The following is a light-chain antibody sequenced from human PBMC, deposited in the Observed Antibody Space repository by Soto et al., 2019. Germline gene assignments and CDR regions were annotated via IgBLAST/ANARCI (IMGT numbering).Light chain of an antibody. Sequence: QSVLTQPPSVSAAPGQKVTISCSGSSSNIGSNYVSWYQQLPGTAPKVLIYDSDKRPSGIPDRFSGSKSGTSATLGITGLQTGDEADYYCGTWDTRLTVWVFGGGTKLTV. J-gene: IGLJ3*02. V-gene: IGLV1-51*01. CDR2: DSD. CDR1: SSNIGSNY. CDR3: GTWDTRLTVWV.